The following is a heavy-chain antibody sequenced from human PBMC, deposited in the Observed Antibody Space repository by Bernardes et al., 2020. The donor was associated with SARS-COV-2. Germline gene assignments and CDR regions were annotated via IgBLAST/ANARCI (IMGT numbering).Heavy chain of an antibody. Sequence: GGSLRLSCAASGFTVSSNYMRWVRQAPGKGLEWVSVIYTGGSTYYADSVKGRFTISSDNSKNNLYLQMNSLRAEDTAVYYCARDWSYWRYDSSGYHYYYCYGMDVWGQGTTVTVSS. J-gene: IGHJ6*02. CDR2: IYTGGST. D-gene: IGHD3-22*01. CDR3: ARDWSYWRYDSSGYHYYYCYGMDV. V-gene: IGHV3-66*01. CDR1: GFTVSSNY.